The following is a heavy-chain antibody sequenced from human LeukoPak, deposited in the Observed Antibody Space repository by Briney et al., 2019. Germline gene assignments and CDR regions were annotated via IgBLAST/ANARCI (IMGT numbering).Heavy chain of an antibody. CDR2: IYYSGRT. CDR3: ARGRWPPNAFDI. J-gene: IGHJ3*02. Sequence: EPSETLSLTCTVSGDSINSYYWNWIRQPPGKGLEWIGYIYYSGRTDYNPSLKSRVTISVDTSKHQFSMKLKSVTAADTAVYFCARGRWPPNAFDIWGQGTMVTVFS. CDR1: GDSINSYY. V-gene: IGHV4-59*01. D-gene: IGHD5-24*01.